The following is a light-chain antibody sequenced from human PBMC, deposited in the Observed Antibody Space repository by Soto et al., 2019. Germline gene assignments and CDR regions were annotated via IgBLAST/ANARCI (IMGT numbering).Light chain of an antibody. V-gene: IGKV1-27*01. Sequence: IRMTQSPSSLSASVGDRVTITCRASQDINNFLAWYQQKPGQVPKVLIYATSTLHSGVPSRFSGSGSGTDFTLTITSLQPEDVATYYCQNYNSASETFGPGTKVDI. J-gene: IGKJ3*01. CDR3: QNYNSASET. CDR1: QDINNF. CDR2: ATS.